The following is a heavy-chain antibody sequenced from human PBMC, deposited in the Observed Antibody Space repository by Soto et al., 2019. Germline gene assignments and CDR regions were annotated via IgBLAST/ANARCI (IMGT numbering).Heavy chain of an antibody. J-gene: IGHJ2*01. V-gene: IGHV3-33*01. D-gene: IGHD6-13*01. Sequence: QVQLVESGGGVVQPGRSLRLSCAASGFTFSSYGMHWVRQAPGKGLEWVAVIWYDGSNKYYADSVKGRFTISRDNSKNTLYLQMNSRRAEDTAVYYCARGGSSSWPPDDWYFDLWGRGTLVTVSS. CDR3: ARGGSSSWPPDDWYFDL. CDR1: GFTFSSYG. CDR2: IWYDGSNK.